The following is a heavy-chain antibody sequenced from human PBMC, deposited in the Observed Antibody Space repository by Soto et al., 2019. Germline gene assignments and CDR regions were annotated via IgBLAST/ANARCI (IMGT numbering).Heavy chain of an antibody. D-gene: IGHD2-21*02. J-gene: IGHJ4*02. CDR1: GYTFTDYA. V-gene: IGHV1-3*01. Sequence: GASVKVSCKASGYTFTDYAMHWVRQAPGQGLEWMGWINAGNGNTKYSQKFQGRVTITRDTSASTAYMELSSLRSEDTAVYYCARSIVVVTXLDYWGQGTLVTVSS. CDR3: ARSIVVVTXLDY. CDR2: INAGNGNT.